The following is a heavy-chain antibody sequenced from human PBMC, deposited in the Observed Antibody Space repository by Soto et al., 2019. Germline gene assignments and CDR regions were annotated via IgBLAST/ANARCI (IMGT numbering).Heavy chain of an antibody. J-gene: IGHJ6*02. V-gene: IGHV3-30*18. CDR3: SKVHVRYSSSSIDYYYGMDV. CDR1: GFTFSSYG. D-gene: IGHD6-6*01. Sequence: GGSLRLSCAASGFTFSSYGMHWVRQAPGKGLEWVAVISYDGSNKYYADSVKGRFTIYRDNSKNTLYLQMNSLRAEDTAVYYCSKVHVRYSSSSIDYYYGMDVWGQGTTVTVSS. CDR2: ISYDGSNK.